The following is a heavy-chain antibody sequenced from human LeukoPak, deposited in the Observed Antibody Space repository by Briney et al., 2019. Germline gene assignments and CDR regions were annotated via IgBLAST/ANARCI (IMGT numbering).Heavy chain of an antibody. Sequence: PGGSLRLSCAASGFTFSSYEMNWVRQAPGKGLEWVSYISSSGSTIFYADSVKGRFTISRDNARNSLFLRMNSLRAEDTAVYYCARGGDHYGSGNYGRCDYWGQGTLVTVSS. V-gene: IGHV3-48*03. CDR2: ISSSGSTI. J-gene: IGHJ4*02. CDR3: ARGGDHYGSGNYGRCDY. D-gene: IGHD3-10*01. CDR1: GFTFSSYE.